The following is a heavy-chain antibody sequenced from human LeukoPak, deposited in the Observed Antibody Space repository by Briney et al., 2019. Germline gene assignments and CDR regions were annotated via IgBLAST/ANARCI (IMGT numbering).Heavy chain of an antibody. J-gene: IGHJ5*02. CDR2: IAGSGDRA. D-gene: IGHD2-2*01. V-gene: IGHV3-23*01. Sequence: GGSLRLSCAASGFSFHSYAMSWVRQAPGKEPEWVAGIAGSGDRAYYTDSVQGRFTISRDNSKNTLHLQMNSLRAEDTAIYYCAKGGYCTSTSCSRCDPWGQGSLVTVSS. CDR1: GFSFHSYA. CDR3: AKGGYCTSTSCSRCDP.